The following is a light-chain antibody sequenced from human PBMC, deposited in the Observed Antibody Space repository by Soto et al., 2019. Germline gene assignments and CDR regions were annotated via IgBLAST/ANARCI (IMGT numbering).Light chain of an antibody. CDR1: SSDVGAYNF. CDR2: NVY. Sequence: QSVLTQPASFSGSPGQSITISCTGTSSDVGAYNFVSWHQQHPGKAPKLMIYNVYDQPSGLSYRFSGSKSGNTASLTISGLQGDVEAGYYCSAYTVSRTYVFGTGTKLTVL. V-gene: IGLV2-14*03. J-gene: IGLJ1*01. CDR3: SAYTVSRTYV.